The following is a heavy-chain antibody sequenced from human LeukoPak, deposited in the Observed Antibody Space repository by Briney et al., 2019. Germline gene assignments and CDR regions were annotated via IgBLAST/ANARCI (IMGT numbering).Heavy chain of an antibody. V-gene: IGHV4-4*02. Sequence: SGTLSLTCDISGDFIDTKTWWSWVRQPPGKGLEWIGEIAHSGSTYYNPSLKSRVTISVDTSKNQFSLKLSSVTAADTAVYYCASSDSSSVDYWGQGTLVTVSS. CDR1: GDFIDTKTW. CDR2: IAHSGST. D-gene: IGHD6-6*01. J-gene: IGHJ4*02. CDR3: ASSDSSSVDY.